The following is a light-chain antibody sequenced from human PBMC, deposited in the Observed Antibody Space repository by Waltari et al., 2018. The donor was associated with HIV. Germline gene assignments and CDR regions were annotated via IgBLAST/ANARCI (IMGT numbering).Light chain of an antibody. Sequence: EIVLTQSSATLSLSPGERATLSCRASQSVSSYLAWYQQKPGQAPRLLIYDASNRATGIPARFSGSGSGTDFTLTISSLEPEDFAVYYCQQRSNSPRTFGQGTKVEFK. CDR3: QQRSNSPRT. V-gene: IGKV3-11*01. CDR1: QSVSSY. J-gene: IGKJ1*01. CDR2: DAS.